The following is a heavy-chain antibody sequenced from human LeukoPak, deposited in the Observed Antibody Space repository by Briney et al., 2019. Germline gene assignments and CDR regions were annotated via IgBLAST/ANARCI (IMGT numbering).Heavy chain of an antibody. CDR3: AKDKTMQWVVQGHYFDS. V-gene: IGHV3-30*18. CDR2: VSYDGYTK. J-gene: IGHJ4*02. Sequence: GGSLRLSCAVSGFVFSDYAMHWVRQAPGKGLEWVAVVSYDGYTKYYAESVKGRFTISRDNSNNTLFLQMSSLRAEDTALYYCAKDKTMQWVVQGHYFDSWGQGALVTVSS. CDR1: GFVFSDYA. D-gene: IGHD6-19*01.